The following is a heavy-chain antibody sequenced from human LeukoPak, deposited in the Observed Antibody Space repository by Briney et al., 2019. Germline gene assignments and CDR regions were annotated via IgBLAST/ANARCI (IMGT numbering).Heavy chain of an antibody. CDR2: IYENGGTT. V-gene: IGHV3-23*01. CDR3: AKDGPGPLTDY. CDR1: GFTFRSHA. J-gene: IGHJ4*02. Sequence: GGSLRLSCVGSGFTFRSHAMSWVRQAPEKGLEFVSGIYENGGTTYYADSVKGRFTISRDNSKNTLYLQMNSLRAEDTAVYYCAKDGPGPLTDYWGQGTLVTVSS.